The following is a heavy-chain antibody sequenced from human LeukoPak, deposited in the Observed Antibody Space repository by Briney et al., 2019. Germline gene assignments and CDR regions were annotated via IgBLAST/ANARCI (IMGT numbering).Heavy chain of an antibody. CDR2: ISYDGSNK. CDR1: GFTFSSYA. D-gene: IGHD1-26*01. V-gene: IGHV3-30-3*01. J-gene: IGHJ3*02. Sequence: PGGSLRHSCAASGFTFSSYAMHWVRQAPGKGLEWVAVISYDGSNKYYADSVKGRFTISRDNSKNTLYLQMNSLRAEDTAVYYCARSIVGATRGAFDIWGQGTMVTVSS. CDR3: ARSIVGATRGAFDI.